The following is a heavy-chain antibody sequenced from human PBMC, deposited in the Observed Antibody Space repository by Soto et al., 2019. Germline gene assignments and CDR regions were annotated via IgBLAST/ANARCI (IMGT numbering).Heavy chain of an antibody. CDR3: AAERGDTAATRFLVY. V-gene: IGHV4-31*03. CDR1: GGSIREGGYY. D-gene: IGHD5-18*01. Sequence: QVQLQESGPGLVKPSQTLSLTCTISGGSIREGGYYWTWIRQHPEKGLEWIGFIYHDGGIYYNTSLKSRVTMSVDDSKRQFSLRLTSMTAADAAVYYCAAERGDTAATRFLVYWGQGTLVTVSS. CDR2: IYHDGGI. J-gene: IGHJ4*02.